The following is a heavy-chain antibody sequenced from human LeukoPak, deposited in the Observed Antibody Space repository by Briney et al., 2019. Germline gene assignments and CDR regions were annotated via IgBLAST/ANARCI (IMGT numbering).Heavy chain of an antibody. J-gene: IGHJ4*02. CDR1: GGSISSYY. V-gene: IGHV4-59*01. CDR3: ARGASSSGYSSSWLSYFDY. CDR2: IYYSGSP. Sequence: PSETLSLTCTVTGGSISSYYWSWIRQPPGKGLEWIGYIYYSGSPKYNPSLKSRVTISVDTSKNQFSLKLSSVTAADTAVYYCARGASSSGYSSSWLSYFDYWGQGTLVTVSS. D-gene: IGHD6-13*01.